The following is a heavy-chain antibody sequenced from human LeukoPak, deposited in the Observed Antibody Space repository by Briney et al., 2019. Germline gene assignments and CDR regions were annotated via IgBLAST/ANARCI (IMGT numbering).Heavy chain of an antibody. D-gene: IGHD1-26*01. CDR2: IRSKTNHYAT. Sequence: PGGSLILSCAASGFTFSGSAMHWVRQASGKGLEWVGRIRSKTNHYATAYAASLKGRFNISRDDSKNTAYLQMNSLKTEDTAVYYCARRLSGSYFFDYWGQGTLVTVSS. J-gene: IGHJ4*02. CDR3: ARRLSGSYFFDY. V-gene: IGHV3-73*01. CDR1: GFTFSGSA.